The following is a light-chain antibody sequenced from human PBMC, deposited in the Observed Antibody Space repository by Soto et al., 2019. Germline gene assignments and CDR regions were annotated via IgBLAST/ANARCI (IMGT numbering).Light chain of an antibody. CDR2: DAS. CDR3: QQYNNWPLIT. CDR1: HSVSSN. Sequence: EIVMTQSPATLSLSPGEIATLSCMATHSVSSNFACDPHKPGPAPRLLLYDASTRATGLPARFSGSGSGTESTLTVSSLQSEDFAVYYCQQYNNWPLITFGQGTRLEI. J-gene: IGKJ5*01. V-gene: IGKV3-15*01.